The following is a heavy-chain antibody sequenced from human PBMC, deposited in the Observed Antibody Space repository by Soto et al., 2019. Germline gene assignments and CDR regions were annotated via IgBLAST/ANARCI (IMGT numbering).Heavy chain of an antibody. CDR1: GLTFSRFD. CDR2: ISSDGSKK. D-gene: IGHD3-22*01. J-gene: IGHJ6*03. CDR3: AKDKDTSGSDYMDV. V-gene: IGHV3-30*18. Sequence: GGSLRLSCAASGLTFSRFDMHWVRQAPGKGLEWVAVISSDGSKKEYVDSVKGRFTISRDNSKNTLYLQMNSLRGDGTAVYHCAKDKDTSGSDYMDVWGKGTTVTVSS.